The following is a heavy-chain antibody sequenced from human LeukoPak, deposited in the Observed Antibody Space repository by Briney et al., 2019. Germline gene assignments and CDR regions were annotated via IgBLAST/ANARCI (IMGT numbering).Heavy chain of an antibody. Sequence: ASVKVSCKASGYTFTGYYMHWVRQAPGQGLEWMGWINPNSGGTNYAQKFQGRVTMTRDTSISTAYMKLSRLRSDDTAVYYCARAPPPLYCSSTSCYWFDPWGQGTLVTVSS. CDR1: GYTFTGYY. CDR3: ARAPPPLYCSSTSCYWFDP. J-gene: IGHJ5*02. D-gene: IGHD2-2*01. V-gene: IGHV1-2*02. CDR2: INPNSGGT.